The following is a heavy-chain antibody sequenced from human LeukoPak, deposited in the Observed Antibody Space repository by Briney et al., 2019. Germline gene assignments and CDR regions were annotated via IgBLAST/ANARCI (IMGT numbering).Heavy chain of an antibody. Sequence: PSETLSLTCTVSGGSISSYYWSWIRQPAGKGLEWIGRIYTSGSTNYNPSLKSRVTMSVDTSKNQFSLKLSSVTAADTAVYYCARDHYDYVWGSYRYIDYWGQGTLVTVSS. D-gene: IGHD3-16*02. CDR1: GGSISSYY. CDR2: IYTSGST. CDR3: ARDHYDYVWGSYRYIDY. J-gene: IGHJ4*02. V-gene: IGHV4-4*07.